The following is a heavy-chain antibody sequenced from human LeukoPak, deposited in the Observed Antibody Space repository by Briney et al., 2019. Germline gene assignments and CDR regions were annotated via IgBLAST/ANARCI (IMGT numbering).Heavy chain of an antibody. Sequence: GGSLRLSCAASGFTFSSYAMHWVRQAPGKGLEWVAVISYDGSNKYYADSVKGRFTISRDNSKNTLYRQMNSLRAEDTAVYYCARAHIVVVPFYGMDVWGLGTTVTVSS. CDR2: ISYDGSNK. CDR1: GFTFSSYA. CDR3: ARAHIVVVPFYGMDV. J-gene: IGHJ6*02. V-gene: IGHV3-30-3*01. D-gene: IGHD2-2*01.